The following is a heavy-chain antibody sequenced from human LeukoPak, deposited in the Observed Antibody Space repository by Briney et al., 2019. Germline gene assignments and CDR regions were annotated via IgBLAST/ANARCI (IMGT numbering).Heavy chain of an antibody. CDR2: ISSSGSTI. CDR1: GFTFSSYE. J-gene: IGHJ4*02. CDR3: AREEWELNYFDY. V-gene: IGHV3-48*03. D-gene: IGHD1-26*01. Sequence: QPGGSLRLSCAASGFTFSSYEMNWVRQAPGKGLEWVSYISSSGSTIYYADSVKGRFTISRDNAKNSLYLQMNSLRAEDTAVYYCAREEWELNYFDYWGQGTLVTVSS.